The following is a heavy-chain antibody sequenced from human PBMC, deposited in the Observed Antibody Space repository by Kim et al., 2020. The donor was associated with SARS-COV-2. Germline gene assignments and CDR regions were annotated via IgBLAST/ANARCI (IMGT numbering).Heavy chain of an antibody. CDR1: GFTFSSYG. V-gene: IGHV3-30*18. CDR2: ISYDGSDK. Sequence: GGSLRLSCAASGFTFSSYGMDWFRQAPGKGLEWVAVISYDGSDKYYTDSVKGRFAISRDNSKNTLYLQMNSLRDEDTAVYHCAKDQNEQSSLDLRYYFYCVDVWGQGTTVTVSS. J-gene: IGHJ6*02. D-gene: IGHD1-7*01. CDR3: AKDQNEQSSLDLRYYFYCVDV.